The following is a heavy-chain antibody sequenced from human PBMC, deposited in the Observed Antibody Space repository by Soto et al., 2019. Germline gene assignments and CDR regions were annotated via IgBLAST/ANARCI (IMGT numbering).Heavy chain of an antibody. J-gene: IGHJ5*02. CDR3: ARGRRRITGTTYNWFDP. CDR2: IYYSGST. CDR1: GGSISSYY. V-gene: IGHV4-59*08. D-gene: IGHD1-20*01. Sequence: SETLSLTCTVSGGSISSYYWSWIRQPPGKGLEWIGYIYYSGSTNYNPSLKSRVTISVDTSKNQFSLKLSSVTAADTAVYCCARGRRRITGTTYNWFDPWGQGTRSPSPQ.